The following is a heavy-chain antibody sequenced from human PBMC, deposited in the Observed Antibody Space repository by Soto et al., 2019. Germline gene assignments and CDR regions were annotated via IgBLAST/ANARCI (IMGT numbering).Heavy chain of an antibody. V-gene: IGHV3-23*01. CDR1: GFTLSNYW. Sequence: GGSLRLSCAASGFTLSNYWMAWARQTPGKGLEWVSAISGSGGSTYYADSVKGRFTISRDNSKNTLYLQMNSLRAEDTAVYYCAYSSTPFDYWGQGTLVTVSS. CDR3: AYSSTPFDY. J-gene: IGHJ4*02. CDR2: ISGSGGST. D-gene: IGHD6-13*01.